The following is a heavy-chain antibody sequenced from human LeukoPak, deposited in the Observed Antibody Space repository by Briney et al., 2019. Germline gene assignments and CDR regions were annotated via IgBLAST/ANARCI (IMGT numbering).Heavy chain of an antibody. CDR3: AGDLWSGTMNDAFDI. V-gene: IGHV3-11*01. Sequence: GGSLRLSCAASGFTFSDYYMSWIRQAPGKGLEWVSYISSSGSTIYYADSVKGRFTISRDNAKNSLYLQMNSLRAEDTAVYYCAGDLWSGTMNDAFDIWGQGTMVTVSS. CDR2: ISSSGSTI. D-gene: IGHD3-3*01. CDR1: GFTFSDYY. J-gene: IGHJ3*02.